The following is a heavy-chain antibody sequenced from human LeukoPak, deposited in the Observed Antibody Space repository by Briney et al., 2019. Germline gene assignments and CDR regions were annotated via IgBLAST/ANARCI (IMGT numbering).Heavy chain of an antibody. J-gene: IGHJ4*02. Sequence: GGSLRLSCAASGFTFSDYYMSWIRQAPGKGLEWVGRIKSKTDGGSTDYAAPVKGRFTISGDDSKNTLYLQMNSLKTEDTAVYYCTTGVYSYGNFDYWGQGTLVTVSS. D-gene: IGHD5-18*01. CDR1: GFTFSDYY. V-gene: IGHV3-15*01. CDR3: TTGVYSYGNFDY. CDR2: IKSKTDGGST.